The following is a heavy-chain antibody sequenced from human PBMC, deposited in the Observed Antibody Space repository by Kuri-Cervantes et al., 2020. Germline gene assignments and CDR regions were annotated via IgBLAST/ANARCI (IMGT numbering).Heavy chain of an antibody. D-gene: IGHD2-2*02. CDR2: IYWDDDK. CDR1: GFTLSTSGVG. CDR3: APRGKPSQEPVPRSTSCYKGY. Sequence: SGPTLVNPTQTLTLTCTFSGFTLSTSGVGVGWIRQPPGKALEWLALIYWDDDKRYSPSLKSRLTITKDTSKNQVVLTMTNMDPVDTATYYCAPRGKPSQEPVPRSTSCYKGYWGQGTLVTVSS. V-gene: IGHV2-5*02. J-gene: IGHJ4*02.